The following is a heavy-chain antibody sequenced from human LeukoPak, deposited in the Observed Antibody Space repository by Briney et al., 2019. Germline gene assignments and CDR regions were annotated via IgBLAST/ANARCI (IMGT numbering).Heavy chain of an antibody. CDR1: VYTFTGNY. D-gene: IGHD4-11*01. Sequence: GASVTLSFKASVYTFTGNYIHWLRQAPGQGLERMGWIDANNGDTKSAQKFQGRVTMSRDTSISTAYMDLSSLSPDDAAVYYCARDPSSVTLYFFDYWGEGTLVTVSS. CDR3: ARDPSSVTLYFFDY. CDR2: IDANNGDT. V-gene: IGHV1-2*02. J-gene: IGHJ4*02.